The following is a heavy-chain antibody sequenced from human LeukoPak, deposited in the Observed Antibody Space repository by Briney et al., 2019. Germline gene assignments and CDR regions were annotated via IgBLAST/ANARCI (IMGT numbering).Heavy chain of an antibody. Sequence: PSETLSLTCAVYGGSFNDYYWSWIRQPPGKGLEWIGEIDHSGSTNYNPSLKSRVTISVDTSKNQFSLNLTSVTAADTAVYYCARPSGATPFKRFDFWGQGTLVTVSS. J-gene: IGHJ4*02. D-gene: IGHD1-26*01. CDR1: GGSFNDYY. V-gene: IGHV4-34*01. CDR3: ARPSGATPFKRFDF. CDR2: IDHSGST.